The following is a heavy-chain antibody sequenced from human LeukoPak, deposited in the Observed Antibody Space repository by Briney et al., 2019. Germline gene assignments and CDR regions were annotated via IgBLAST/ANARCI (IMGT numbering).Heavy chain of an antibody. J-gene: IGHJ4*02. D-gene: IGHD5-18*01. CDR3: ARVVRGYSYGYLYYFDY. CDR1: GGSFSGYY. V-gene: IGHV4-34*01. Sequence: PSETLSLTCAVYGGSFSGYYWSWIRQPPGKGLEWIGEINHSGSTNYNPSLKSRVTISVDTSKNQFSLKLSSVTAADTAVYYCARVVRGYSYGYLYYFDYWGQGTLSPSPQ. CDR2: INHSGST.